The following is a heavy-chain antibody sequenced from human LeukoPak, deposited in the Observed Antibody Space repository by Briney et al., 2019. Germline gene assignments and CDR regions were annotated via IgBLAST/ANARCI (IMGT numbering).Heavy chain of an antibody. CDR1: GVSISSYY. V-gene: IGHV4-59*01. CDR3: ATQSGSGYYLDAFDI. CDR2: IYYSGST. Sequence: PAETLSLTCTVSGVSISSYYWSWIRQPPGKGLEWIGYIYYSGSTNYNPSLKSRVTISVDTSKNQFSLKLSSVTAADTAVYYCATQSGSGYYLDAFDIWGQGTMVTVSS. D-gene: IGHD3-3*01. J-gene: IGHJ3*02.